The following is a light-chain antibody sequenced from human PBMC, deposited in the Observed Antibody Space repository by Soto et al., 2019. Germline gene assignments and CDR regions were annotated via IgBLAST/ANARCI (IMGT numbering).Light chain of an antibody. CDR1: QDISSY. J-gene: IGKJ1*01. CDR3: QQLNRFPRT. Sequence: DIQLTQSPSFLSASVGDRVTITCRASQDISSYLAWYEQRPGKVPRFLTHSASTLQSGVPSRFRATGSGTTFTLTISSLKPEDIATYYCQQLNRFPRTFGQGTKVEV. CDR2: SAS. V-gene: IGKV1-9*01.